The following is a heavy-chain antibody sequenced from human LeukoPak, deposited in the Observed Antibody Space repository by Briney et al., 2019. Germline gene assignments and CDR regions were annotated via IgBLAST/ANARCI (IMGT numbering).Heavy chain of an antibody. V-gene: IGHV4-59*01. CDR3: ARVTEDILTGYLTYFDY. D-gene: IGHD3-9*01. CDR2: IYYSGST. J-gene: IGHJ4*02. CDR1: GGSFSGYY. Sequence: SETLSLTCAVYGGSFSGYYWSWIRQPPGKGMEWIGYIYYSGSTNYNPSLKSRVTISVDTSKNQFSLKLSSVTAADTAVYYCARVTEDILTGYLTYFDYWGQGTLVTVSS.